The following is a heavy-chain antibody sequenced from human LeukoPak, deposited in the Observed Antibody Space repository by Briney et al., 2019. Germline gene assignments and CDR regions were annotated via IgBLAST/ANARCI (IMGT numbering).Heavy chain of an antibody. CDR2: ISWDGGST. CDR3: AKDIKASGDFYFDY. CDR1: GFTFDDYA. J-gene: IGHJ4*02. Sequence: GGSLRLSCAASGFTFDDYAMHWVRQAPGKGLEWVSLISWDGGSTYYADSVKGRFTISRDNSKNSLYLQMNSLRAEDTALYYCAKDIKASGDFYFDYWGQGTLVTVSS. D-gene: IGHD4-17*01. V-gene: IGHV3-43D*03.